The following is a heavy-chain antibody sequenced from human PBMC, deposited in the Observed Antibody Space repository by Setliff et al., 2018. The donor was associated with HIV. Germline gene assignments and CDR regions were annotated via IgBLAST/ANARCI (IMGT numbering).Heavy chain of an antibody. CDR3: ARGSYYDYVWGNYLYTGFDY. J-gene: IGHJ4*02. V-gene: IGHV4-61*01. Sequence: SETLSLTCTVSGGSVSTGNYYWNWIRLTPGKGLEWIGYIVYSGSTNYNPSLKSRVTISVDTSKNQFSLKLKSVTAAATAVYSCARGSYYDYVWGNYLYTGFDYWGQGTLVTVSS. CDR2: IVYSGST. CDR1: GGSVSTGNYY. D-gene: IGHD3-16*02.